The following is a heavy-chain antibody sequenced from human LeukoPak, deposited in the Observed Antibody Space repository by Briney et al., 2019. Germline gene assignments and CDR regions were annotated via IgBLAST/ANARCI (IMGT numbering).Heavy chain of an antibody. CDR2: IYHSGST. V-gene: IGHV4-30-2*01. CDR1: GGSISSGGYS. D-gene: IGHD3-3*01. CDR3: ARDHSGDFWSGYAPSYFDY. J-gene: IGHJ4*02. Sequence: SETLSLTCAVSGGSISSGGYSWSWIRQPPGKGLEWIGYIYHSGSTYYNPSLKSRVTISVDRSKNQFSLKLSSVTAADTAVYYCARDHSGDFWSGYAPSYFDYWGQGTLVTVSS.